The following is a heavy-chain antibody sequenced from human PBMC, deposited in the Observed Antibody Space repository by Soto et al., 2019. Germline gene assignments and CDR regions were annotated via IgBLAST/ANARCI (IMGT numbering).Heavy chain of an antibody. CDR3: ARGPIAQGGSWYAFDY. V-gene: IGHV1-69*02. D-gene: IGHD2-15*01. CDR1: GGTFSSYT. CDR2: IIPILGIA. Sequence: QVQLVQSGAEVKKPGSSVKVSCKASGGTFSSYTISWVRQAPGQGLEWMGRIIPILGIANYAQKFQGRVTITAGKSTSTAYMELRGLRSEDTAVYYCARGPIAQGGSWYAFDYGGQGTLVTGSS. J-gene: IGHJ4*02.